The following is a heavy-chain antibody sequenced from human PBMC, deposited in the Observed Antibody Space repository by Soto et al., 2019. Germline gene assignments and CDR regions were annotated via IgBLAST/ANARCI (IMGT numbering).Heavy chain of an antibody. CDR2: IYYSGAT. V-gene: IGHV4-31*03. CDR1: GGSISSGAYY. CDR3: ATVGYDPRSFDY. J-gene: IGHJ4*02. D-gene: IGHD2-8*01. Sequence: QVQLQESGPGLVKPSQTLSLTCTVSGGSISSGAYYWSWIRQHPGKGLEWIGFIYYSGATYYNPSLKSRLTISIDTSKNQFSLKLNSVTAADTAVYYCATVGYDPRSFDYWGQGTLVTVSS.